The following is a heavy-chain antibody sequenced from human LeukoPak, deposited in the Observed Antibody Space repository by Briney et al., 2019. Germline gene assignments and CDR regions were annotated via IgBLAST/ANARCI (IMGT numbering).Heavy chain of an antibody. J-gene: IGHJ4*02. CDR3: AKARRGVRDYFDY. CDR1: GFTFRSYA. D-gene: IGHD6-6*01. CDR2: ISCSGGST. V-gene: IGHV3-23*01. Sequence: GGSLRLSCAASGFTFRSYAVSWLRQAPGKGLDCVSAISCSGGSTYYTDSVKGGSTISRENSKNTRYLQMNSLRAEDTAVYYCAKARRGVRDYFDYWGQGTLVTVSS.